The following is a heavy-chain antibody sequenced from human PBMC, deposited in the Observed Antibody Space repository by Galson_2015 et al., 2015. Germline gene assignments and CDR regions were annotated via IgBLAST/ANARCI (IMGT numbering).Heavy chain of an antibody. Sequence: SLRLSCAASGFTFSSYGMHWVRQAPGKGLEWVAVISYDGSNKYYADSVKGRFTISRDNSKNTLYLQMNSLRAEDTAVYYCASTSGLYGMDVWGQGTTVTVSS. CDR1: GFTFSSYG. CDR2: ISYDGSNK. D-gene: IGHD3-10*01. V-gene: IGHV3-30*03. CDR3: ASTSGLYGMDV. J-gene: IGHJ6*02.